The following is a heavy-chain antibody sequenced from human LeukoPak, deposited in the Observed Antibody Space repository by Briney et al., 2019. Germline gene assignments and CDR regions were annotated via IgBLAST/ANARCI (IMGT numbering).Heavy chain of an antibody. CDR3: AFGSQAFDY. Sequence: GGSLRLSCTASGFIFSTYTMNWVRQAPGKGLEWVSSISSGSSYIYYADSLKGRFTISRDNAKNSLYLQMDSLRPEDTAMYYCAFGSQAFDYWGQGTLVTVSS. CDR2: ISSGSSYI. V-gene: IGHV3-21*01. D-gene: IGHD1-26*01. J-gene: IGHJ4*02. CDR1: GFIFSTYT.